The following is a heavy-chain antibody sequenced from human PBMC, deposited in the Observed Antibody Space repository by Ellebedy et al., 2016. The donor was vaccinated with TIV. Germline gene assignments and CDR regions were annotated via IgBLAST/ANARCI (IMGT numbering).Heavy chain of an antibody. V-gene: IGHV4-59*12. CDR3: ARDADCSGGSCAFDY. D-gene: IGHD2-15*01. CDR1: GASISSYY. CDR2: IYYNENT. Sequence: MPSETLSLTCTVSGASISSYYWSWIRQPPGKGLEWIGYIYYNENTNYNPSLKSRVTISVDTSKNQFSLNLNSVTAADTAVYHCARDADCSGGSCAFDYWGQGTLVTVSS. J-gene: IGHJ4*02.